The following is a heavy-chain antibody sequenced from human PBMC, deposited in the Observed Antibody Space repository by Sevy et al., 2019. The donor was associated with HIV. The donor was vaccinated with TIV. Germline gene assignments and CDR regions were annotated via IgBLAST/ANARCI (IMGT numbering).Heavy chain of an antibody. CDR2: ISGSGGST. CDR1: GFTFSSYA. V-gene: IGHV3-23*01. D-gene: IGHD2-15*01. Sequence: GGSLRLSCAASGFTFSSYAMSWVRQAPGKGLERVSAISGSGGSTYYADSVKGRFTISRDNSKNTLYLQMNSLRAEDTAVYYCAKDRTSGGSCDAFDIWGQGTMVTVSS. CDR3: AKDRTSGGSCDAFDI. J-gene: IGHJ3*02.